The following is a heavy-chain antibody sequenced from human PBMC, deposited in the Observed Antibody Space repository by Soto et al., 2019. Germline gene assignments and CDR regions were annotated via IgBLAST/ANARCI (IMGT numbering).Heavy chain of an antibody. D-gene: IGHD3-22*01. Sequence: ASETLSLTCAVYGGSFSGYYWSWIRQPPGKGLEWIGEVNHSGSTNYNPSLKSRVTISVDTSKNQFSLKLSSVTAADTAVYYCARKGTYYYDSSGYYGYWGQGTLVTVSS. CDR3: ARKGTYYYDSSGYYGY. V-gene: IGHV4-34*01. CDR2: VNHSGST. J-gene: IGHJ4*02. CDR1: GGSFSGYY.